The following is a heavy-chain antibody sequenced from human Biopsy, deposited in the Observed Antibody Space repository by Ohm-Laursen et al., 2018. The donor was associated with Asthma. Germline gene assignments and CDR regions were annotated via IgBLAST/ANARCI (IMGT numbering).Heavy chain of an antibody. CDR3: ARGQGRGIQLWSLDP. CDR1: GGSISSDY. D-gene: IGHD5-18*01. V-gene: IGHV4-59*01. J-gene: IGHJ5*02. CDR2: IHNSGNT. Sequence: GTLSLTCTVSGGSISSDYWSWLRQSPGKGLEWIGYIHNSGNTNYNPSLKSRVTISLDTSKNHFSLRLSFVTAADTAVYFCARGQGRGIQLWSLDPWGQGILVTVSS.